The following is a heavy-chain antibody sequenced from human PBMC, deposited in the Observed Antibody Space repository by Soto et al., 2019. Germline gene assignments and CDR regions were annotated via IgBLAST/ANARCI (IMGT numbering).Heavy chain of an antibody. D-gene: IGHD3-9*01. V-gene: IGHV3-30*18. CDR2: ISYGGSNK. CDR3: AKGNSTISTGYYIYYYYYAMDV. CDR1: GFTFSSYG. Sequence: LRLSCAASGFTFSSYGMHWVRQAPGKGLEWVAVISYGGSNKNYADSVKGRFTISRDNSKNTLYLQMNSLRAEDTAVYYCAKGNSTISTGYYIYYYYYAMDVWGQGTTVTVSS. J-gene: IGHJ6*02.